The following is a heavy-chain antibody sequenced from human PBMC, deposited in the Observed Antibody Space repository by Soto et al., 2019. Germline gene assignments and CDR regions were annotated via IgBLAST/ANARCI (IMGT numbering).Heavy chain of an antibody. CDR1: GGTFSSYA. CDR3: AREREGSGYWVGEYYFDY. D-gene: IGHD3-22*01. CDR2: IIPIFGTA. Sequence: GASVKVSCKASGGTFSSYAISWVRQAPGQGLEWMGGIIPIFGTANYAQKFQGRVTITADESTSTAYMELSSLRSEDTAVYYCAREREGSGYWVGEYYFDYWGQGTLVTVSS. V-gene: IGHV1-69*13. J-gene: IGHJ4*02.